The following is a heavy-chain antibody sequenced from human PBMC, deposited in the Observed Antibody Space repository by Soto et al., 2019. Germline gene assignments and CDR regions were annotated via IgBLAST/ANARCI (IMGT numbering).Heavy chain of an antibody. D-gene: IGHD2-21*02. CDR3: ARGGGNSDFGY. Sequence: QVQLVESGGGVVQPGRSLRLSCAASGFTFSSYAMHWVRQAPGKGLEWVAVISYDGSNKYYADSVKGRFTISRDNSKNTLYLQMNSLRAEDTDVYYCARGGGNSDFGYWGQGTLVTVSS. CDR1: GFTFSSYA. CDR2: ISYDGSNK. V-gene: IGHV3-30-3*01. J-gene: IGHJ4*02.